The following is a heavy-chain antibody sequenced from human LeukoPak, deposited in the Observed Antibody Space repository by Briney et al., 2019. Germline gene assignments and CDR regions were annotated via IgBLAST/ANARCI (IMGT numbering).Heavy chain of an antibody. CDR1: GFTFSSYG. CDR3: ARELPVVAAAAPIGYYYGMDV. V-gene: IGHV3-33*01. CDR2: IWYDGSNK. D-gene: IGHD6-13*01. Sequence: QPGRSLRLSCAASGFTFSSYGMHWVRQAPGKGLEWVAVIWYDGSNKYYADSVKGRFTISRDNSKNTLYLQMNSLRAEDTAVYYCARELPVVAAAAPIGYYYGMDVWGKGTTVTVSS. J-gene: IGHJ6*04.